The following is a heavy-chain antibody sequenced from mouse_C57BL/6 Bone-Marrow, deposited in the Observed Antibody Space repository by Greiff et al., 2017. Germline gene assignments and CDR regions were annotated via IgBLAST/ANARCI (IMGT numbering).Heavy chain of an antibody. V-gene: IGHV1-59*01. J-gene: IGHJ3*01. D-gene: IGHD2-4*01. CDR1: GYTFTSYW. CDR3: ARELIYYDYVAWFAY. Sequence: QVQLKQPGAELVRPGTSVKLSCKASGYTFTSYWMHWVKQRPGQGLEWIGVIDPSHSYTNYNQKFKGKATLTVDTSSSTAYMQLSSLTSEDSAVYYCARELIYYDYVAWFAYWGQGTLVTVSA. CDR2: IDPSHSYT.